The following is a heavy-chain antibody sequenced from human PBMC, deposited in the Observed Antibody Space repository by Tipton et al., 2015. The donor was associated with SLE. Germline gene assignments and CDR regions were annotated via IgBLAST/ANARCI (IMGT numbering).Heavy chain of an antibody. CDR1: GGSISSHY. Sequence: TLSLTCTVSGGSISSHYWSWIRQPPGKGLEWIGEINHSGSTNYNPSLKSRVTISVDTSKNQFSLKLSSVTAADTAVYYCARVNLRGQWLVPPTFYFDYWGQGTLVTVSS. V-gene: IGHV4-34*01. D-gene: IGHD6-19*01. J-gene: IGHJ4*02. CDR2: INHSGST. CDR3: ARVNLRGQWLVPPTFYFDY.